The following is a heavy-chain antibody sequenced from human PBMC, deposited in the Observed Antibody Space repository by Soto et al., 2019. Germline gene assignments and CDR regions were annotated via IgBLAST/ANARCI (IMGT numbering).Heavy chain of an antibody. CDR1: GYTFSTYT. Sequence: QVQLVQSGAEVKKPGASVKVSCKASGYTFSTYTMHWVRQAPGQRFEWMGWVNAGNGDTRYSQKFQGRVTITRDTFATTGYMELSSLTSEDTAVYYCARDVFCGGAPACPDMDVWGQGTTVTVSS. CDR2: VNAGNGDT. D-gene: IGHD2-21*01. V-gene: IGHV1-3*01. J-gene: IGHJ6*02. CDR3: ARDVFCGGAPACPDMDV.